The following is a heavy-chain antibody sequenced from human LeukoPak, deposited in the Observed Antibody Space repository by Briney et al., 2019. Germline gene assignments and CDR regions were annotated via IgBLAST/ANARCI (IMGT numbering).Heavy chain of an antibody. J-gene: IGHJ4*02. CDR1: GGSISSGGYS. CDR3: ARGGYGDYRAFYFDY. D-gene: IGHD4-17*01. CDR2: IYHSGST. Sequence: SQTLSLTCAVSGGSISSGGYSWSWIRQPPGKGLEWIGYIYHSGSTYYNPSLKSRVTISVDRSKNQFSLKLSSVTAADTAVYYCARGGYGDYRAFYFDYWGREPWSPSPQ. V-gene: IGHV4-30-2*01.